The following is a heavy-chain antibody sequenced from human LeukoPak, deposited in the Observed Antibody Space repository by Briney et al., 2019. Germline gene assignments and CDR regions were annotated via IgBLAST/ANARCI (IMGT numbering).Heavy chain of an antibody. J-gene: IGHJ5*02. CDR2: ISYDGSNK. V-gene: IGHV3-30*04. Sequence: GRSLRLSCAASGFTFSSYAMHWVRQAPGKGLEWVAVISYDGSNKYYADSVKGRFTISRDNSKNTLYLQMNSLRAEDTAVYYCARSRLCTHPMWCWFDPWGQGTLVTVSS. CDR1: GFTFSSYA. D-gene: IGHD2-21*01. CDR3: ARSRLCTHPMWCWFDP.